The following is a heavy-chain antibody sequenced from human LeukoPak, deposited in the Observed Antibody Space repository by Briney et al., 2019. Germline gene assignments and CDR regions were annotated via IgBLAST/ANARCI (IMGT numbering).Heavy chain of an antibody. CDR3: AKPHYGSGYNS. Sequence: PGGSLRLSCAASGFTFSTYVMSWVRQAPGKGLEWFSAISGSGSSTYYADSVKGRFTISRDNSRTTLYLQMNSLRAEDTAVYHCAKPHYGSGYNSWGQGTLVTVSS. V-gene: IGHV3-23*01. CDR2: ISGSGSST. D-gene: IGHD3-3*02. CDR1: GFTFSTYV. J-gene: IGHJ4*02.